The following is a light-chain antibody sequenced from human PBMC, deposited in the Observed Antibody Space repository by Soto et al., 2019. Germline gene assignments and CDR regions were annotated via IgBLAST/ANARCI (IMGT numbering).Light chain of an antibody. V-gene: IGKV1-39*01. CDR1: QKINNF. CDR3: QRSLSNPRT. J-gene: IGKJ4*01. CDR2: LAS. Sequence: DIQMTQSPSSVSASLGDRINVTCRASQKINNFLNWYQQKPGKAPKLLIFLASTLETGVPARFGGSGSGTDFTLTISNLQPEDSATYYCQRSLSNPRTFGGGTRVDIQ.